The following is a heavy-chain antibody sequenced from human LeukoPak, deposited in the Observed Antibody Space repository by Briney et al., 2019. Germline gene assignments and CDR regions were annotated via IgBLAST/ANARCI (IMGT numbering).Heavy chain of an antibody. D-gene: IGHD4-11*01. Sequence: GGSLRLSCAASGFTFSSYGMHWVRQAPGKGLEWVAFIRYDGSNKYYADSVKGRFTISRDNSKNTLYLQMNSLRAEDTAVYYCAKTYSNYYYYYMDVWGKGTTVTVSS. CDR1: GFTFSSYG. CDR2: IRYDGSNK. J-gene: IGHJ6*03. V-gene: IGHV3-30*02. CDR3: AKTYSNYYYYYMDV.